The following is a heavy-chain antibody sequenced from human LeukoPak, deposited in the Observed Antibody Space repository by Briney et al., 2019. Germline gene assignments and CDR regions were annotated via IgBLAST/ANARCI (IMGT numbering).Heavy chain of an antibody. CDR2: ISSSSSTI. J-gene: IGHJ4*02. Sequence: QPWGSLRLSCAASAFTFSSYSMNWVRQAPGKGLEWVSYISSSSSTIYYADSVKGRFTISRDNAKNSLYLQMNSLRAEDTAVYYCARDLKIAVAGSSATRYWGRGTLVTVSS. D-gene: IGHD6-19*01. V-gene: IGHV3-48*01. CDR1: AFTFSSYS. CDR3: ARDLKIAVAGSSATRY.